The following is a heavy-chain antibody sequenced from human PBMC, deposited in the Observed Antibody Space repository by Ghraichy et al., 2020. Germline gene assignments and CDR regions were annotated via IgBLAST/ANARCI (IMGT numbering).Heavy chain of an antibody. Sequence: GGSLRLSCAASEFTFSNYAMHWVRQAPGKGLDWVAVISFDGSNIYYADSMKGRFIISRDNSKKTLYLQMNSLRAEDTAVYYCAKSSGYSNSWPFDYWGQGTLVTVSS. CDR3: AKSSGYSNSWPFDY. CDR2: ISFDGSNI. CDR1: EFTFSNYA. J-gene: IGHJ4*02. D-gene: IGHD6-13*01. V-gene: IGHV3-30*18.